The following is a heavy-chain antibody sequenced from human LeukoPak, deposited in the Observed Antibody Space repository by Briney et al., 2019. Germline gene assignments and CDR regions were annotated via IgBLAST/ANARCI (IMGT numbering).Heavy chain of an antibody. CDR1: GFTFSSYW. V-gene: IGHV3-7*01. CDR3: ARPAADCGGDCYWAFDY. CDR2: IKEDGSEK. D-gene: IGHD2-21*01. Sequence: GGSLRLSWAASGFTFSSYWMNWVRQAPGKGLEWVAIIKEDGSEKNYVDSVKGRFTISRDNAKNSLYLQMNSLRAEDTAVYYCARPAADCGGDCYWAFDYWGQGTLVTVSS. J-gene: IGHJ4*02.